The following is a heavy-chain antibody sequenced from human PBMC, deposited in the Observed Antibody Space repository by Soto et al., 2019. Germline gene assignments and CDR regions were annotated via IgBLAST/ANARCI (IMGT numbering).Heavy chain of an antibody. V-gene: IGHV3-48*03. CDR1: GVTFRSYE. D-gene: IGHD2-8*01. CDR3: GREMVVLADYLLDDYYCMDV. J-gene: IGHJ6*02. CDR2: ISSRGSLI. Sequence: ELQLVESGGGLVQPGGSLRLSCAASGVTFRSYEMNWVRQAPGKGLEWVSYISSRGSLIYYADPVKGRITISRDNAKNSLCLQMNSLRAEDTAVYYCGREMVVLADYLLDDYYCMDVWGQRTTFTVSS.